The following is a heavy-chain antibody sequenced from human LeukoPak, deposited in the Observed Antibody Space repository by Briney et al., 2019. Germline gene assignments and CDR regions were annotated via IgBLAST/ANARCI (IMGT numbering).Heavy chain of an antibody. CDR3: ARELCGELSGYFDY. D-gene: IGHD3-10*02. V-gene: IGHV4-59*01. CDR2: IYYSGST. Sequence: PSETLSLTCTVSGGSISSYYWSWIRQPPGKGLEWIGYIYYSGSTNYNPSLKSRVTISVDTSKNQFSLKLSSVTAADTAVYYCARELCGELSGYFDYWGQGTLLTVSS. J-gene: IGHJ4*02. CDR1: GGSISSYY.